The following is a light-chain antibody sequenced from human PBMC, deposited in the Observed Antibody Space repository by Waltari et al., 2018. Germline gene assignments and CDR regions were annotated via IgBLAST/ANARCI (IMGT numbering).Light chain of an antibody. J-gene: IGKJ1*01. CDR3: QQYNNWPPGT. V-gene: IGKV3-15*01. CDR2: RAS. Sequence: ETVVTQSRATLSMSPGEGATLSCRTSQSIGTSLAWYQQRPGQAPRLLIYRASTRATGIPDRFSGSGSETEFTLTISSLQSEDIAVYYCQQYNNWPPGTFGQGTKVEI. CDR1: QSIGTS.